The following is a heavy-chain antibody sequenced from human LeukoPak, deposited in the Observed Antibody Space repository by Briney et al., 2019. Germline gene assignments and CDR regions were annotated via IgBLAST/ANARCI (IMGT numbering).Heavy chain of an antibody. CDR3: AKDRWVGATISHYFDY. V-gene: IGHV3-23*01. CDR2: ISTRGGTT. CDR1: GFTFSSYA. J-gene: IGHJ4*02. Sequence: PGGPLRLSCAASGFTFSSYAMNWVRQAPGKGLEWVSAISTRGGTTYYADSVKGRFTISRDDSKNTLYLQMNSLRVEDTAVYYCAKDRWVGATISHYFDYWGQGTLVTVSS. D-gene: IGHD1-26*01.